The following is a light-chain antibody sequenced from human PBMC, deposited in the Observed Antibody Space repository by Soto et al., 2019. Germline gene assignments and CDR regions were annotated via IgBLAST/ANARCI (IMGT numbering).Light chain of an antibody. Sequence: DIVMTQSPDSLAVSLGERATINCKSSQSVLYSSNNKNYLAWYQQKPGQPPKALIYWASTRESGVPDRCSGSGSGTDFTLTINSLQAEDVAVYYCQQYYTTPWTFGQGTKVEIK. CDR3: QQYYTTPWT. CDR2: WAS. V-gene: IGKV4-1*01. J-gene: IGKJ1*01. CDR1: QSVLYSSNNKNY.